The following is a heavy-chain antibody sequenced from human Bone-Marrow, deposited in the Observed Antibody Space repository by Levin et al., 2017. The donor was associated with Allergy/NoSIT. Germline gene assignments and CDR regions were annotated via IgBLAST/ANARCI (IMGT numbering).Heavy chain of an antibody. J-gene: IGHJ4*02. CDR1: GFNFNNYA. D-gene: IGHD6-19*01. Sequence: PGGSLRLSCAASGFNFNNYAMHWVRQSPGKGLEWVAFISYDGDKKYYADSVKDRFTISRDTSNHTVFLEMNSLRVEDSAIYYCARARGQWLAYFDSWGQGTLVTVPS. V-gene: IGHV3-30*01. CDR3: ARARGQWLAYFDS. CDR2: ISYDGDKK.